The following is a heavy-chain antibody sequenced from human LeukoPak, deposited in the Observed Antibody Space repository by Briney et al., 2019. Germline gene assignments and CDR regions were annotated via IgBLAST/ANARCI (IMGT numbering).Heavy chain of an antibody. CDR1: GFTFSSYW. D-gene: IGHD3-10*01. V-gene: IGHV3-7*03. Sequence: GGSLRLSCAASGFTFSSYWMSWVRQAPGKGLEWVANIKQDGSEKYYVDSVKGRFTISRDNAKNSLYLQMNSLRAEDTAVYYCARALMYYYGSGTYMGRLNWFDPWGQGTLVTVSS. J-gene: IGHJ5*02. CDR2: IKQDGSEK. CDR3: ARALMYYYGSGTYMGRLNWFDP.